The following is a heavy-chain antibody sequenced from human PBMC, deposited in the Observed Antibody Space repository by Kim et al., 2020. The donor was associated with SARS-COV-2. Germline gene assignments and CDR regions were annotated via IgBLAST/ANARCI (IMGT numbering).Heavy chain of an antibody. V-gene: IGHV1-8*01. CDR2: SGNT. D-gene: IGHD1-1*01. CDR3: ARWTGTDY. J-gene: IGHJ4*02. Sequence: SGNTGHAQKFQGRVTMTRNTSISTAYMELSSLRSEDTAVYYCARWTGTDYWGQGTLVTVSS.